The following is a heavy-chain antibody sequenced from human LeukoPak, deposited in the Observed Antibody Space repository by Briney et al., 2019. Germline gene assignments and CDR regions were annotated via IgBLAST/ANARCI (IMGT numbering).Heavy chain of an antibody. CDR3: ARASQSYSSGWYPAPYWYFDL. Sequence: SETLSLTCAVYGGSFSGYYWSRSRQPPGKGLEWIGHIYYSWSTNYNPSLKSRVTISVATSRNEFSLKLSSVTAADTAVYYCARASQSYSSGWYPAPYWYFDLWGRGTLVTVSS. J-gene: IGHJ2*01. D-gene: IGHD6-19*01. V-gene: IGHV4-59*01. CDR1: GGSFSGYY. CDR2: IYYSWST.